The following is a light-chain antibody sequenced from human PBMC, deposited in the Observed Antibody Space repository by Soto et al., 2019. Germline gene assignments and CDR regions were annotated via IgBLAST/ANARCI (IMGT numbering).Light chain of an antibody. Sequence: QSVLTQPASVSGSPGQSITISCTGTSSDVGGYNHVSWYQHSPGKAPKLILFAVSDRPSGVSHRFSGSKSGNTASLTISGLQAEDEADYYCCSYTSLSTVVFGGRTKRTVL. V-gene: IGLV2-14*01. CDR2: AVS. CDR1: SSDVGGYNH. CDR3: CSYTSLSTVV. J-gene: IGLJ2*01.